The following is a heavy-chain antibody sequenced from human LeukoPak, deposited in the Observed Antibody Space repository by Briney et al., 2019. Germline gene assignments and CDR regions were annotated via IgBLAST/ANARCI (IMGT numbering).Heavy chain of an antibody. Sequence: GGSLRLSCAASGFTFSSYAMSWVRQAPGKGLEWVSAISGSGGSTYYADSVKGRFTISRDNSKNTLYLQMNSLRAEDTAVYYCAREGGQLGASYWYFDLWGRGTLVTVSS. V-gene: IGHV3-23*01. D-gene: IGHD1-1*01. CDR2: ISGSGGST. CDR3: AREGGQLGASYWYFDL. J-gene: IGHJ2*01. CDR1: GFTFSSYA.